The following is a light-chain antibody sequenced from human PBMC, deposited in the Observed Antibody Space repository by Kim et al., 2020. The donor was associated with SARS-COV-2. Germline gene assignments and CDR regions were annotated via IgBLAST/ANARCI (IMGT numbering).Light chain of an antibody. CDR3: CSYAGSSTYV. J-gene: IGLJ1*01. Sequence: GQSITSSCTGTSSDVGKYNLVSWYQQHPGKAPKLMIYEVSKRPSGVSNRFSGSKSGNTAYLTISGLQAEDEADYYCCSYAGSSTYVFGTGTKVTVL. CDR1: SSDVGKYNL. CDR2: EVS. V-gene: IGLV2-23*02.